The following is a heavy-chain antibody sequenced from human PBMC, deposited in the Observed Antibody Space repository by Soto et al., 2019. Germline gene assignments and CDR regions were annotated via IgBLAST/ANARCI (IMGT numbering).Heavy chain of an antibody. CDR1: GYTFTGYY. D-gene: IGHD2-15*01. CDR3: ARPPLPGYSIHFNS. Sequence: GASVKVSCKASGYTFTGYYIYWVRQAPGQGLEWMGWINPDSGGTNYAQNFQGRVTMTRDTSISTAYMELTRLTSDDTALYYCARPPLPGYSIHFNSWGQGTLVTVSS. J-gene: IGHJ4*02. V-gene: IGHV1-2*02. CDR2: INPDSGGT.